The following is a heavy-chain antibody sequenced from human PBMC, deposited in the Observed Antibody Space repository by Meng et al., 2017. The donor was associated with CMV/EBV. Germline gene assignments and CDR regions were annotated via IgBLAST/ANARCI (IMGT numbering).Heavy chain of an antibody. CDR1: GFTFSSYS. J-gene: IGHJ3*02. Sequence: GGSLRLSCAASGFTFSSYSMNWVRQAPGKGLEWVSSISSSGSTIYYADSVKGRFTISRDNAKNSLYLQMNSLRAEDTAVYYCARDRTTGAFDIWGQGTMVTVSS. D-gene: IGHD1-7*01. CDR3: ARDRTTGAFDI. V-gene: IGHV3-48*04. CDR2: ISSSGSTI.